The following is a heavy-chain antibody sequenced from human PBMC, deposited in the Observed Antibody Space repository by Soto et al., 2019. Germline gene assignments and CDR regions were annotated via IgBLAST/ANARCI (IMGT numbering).Heavy chain of an antibody. D-gene: IGHD4-4*01. J-gene: IGHJ4*02. Sequence: PGGSLRLSCAASGFTFSSYAMHWVRQAPGKGLEWVAVISYDGSNKYYADSVKGRFIISRDNSKNTLYLQMNSLRVEDTAVYYCARGPHYSNLDYWGQGTLVTVSS. CDR3: ARGPHYSNLDY. V-gene: IGHV3-30*14. CDR1: GFTFSSYA. CDR2: ISYDGSNK.